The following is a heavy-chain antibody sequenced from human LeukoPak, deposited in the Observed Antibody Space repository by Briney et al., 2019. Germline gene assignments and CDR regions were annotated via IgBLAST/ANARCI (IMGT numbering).Heavy chain of an antibody. J-gene: IGHJ4*02. CDR2: IKSKTDGGTT. CDR1: GFTFSNAW. Sequence: GGSLRLSCAASGFTFSNAWMSWVRQAPGKGLEWVGRIKSKTDGGTTDYAAPVKGRFTISRDDSKNTLYLQMNSLKTEDTAVYYCTTDPSHSGPLFDYWGQGTLVTVSS. V-gene: IGHV3-15*01. CDR3: TTDPSHSGPLFDY. D-gene: IGHD1-26*01.